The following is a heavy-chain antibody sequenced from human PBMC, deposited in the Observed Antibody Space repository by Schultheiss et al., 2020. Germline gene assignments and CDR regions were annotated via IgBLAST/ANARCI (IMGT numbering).Heavy chain of an antibody. D-gene: IGHD1-26*01. CDR3: ARQGVGATGGYYYYGMDV. CDR1: GGSISSYY. V-gene: IGHV4-4*07. J-gene: IGHJ6*02. Sequence: SATLSLTCTVSGGSISSYYWSWIRQPAGKGLEWIGRIYTSGSTNYNPSLKSRVTISVDTSKNQFSLKLSSVTAADTAVYYCARQGVGATGGYYYYGMDVWGQGTTVTVSS. CDR2: IYTSGST.